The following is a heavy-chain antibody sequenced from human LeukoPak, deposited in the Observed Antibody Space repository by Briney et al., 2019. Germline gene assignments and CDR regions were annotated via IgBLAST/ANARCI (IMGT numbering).Heavy chain of an antibody. Sequence: GGSLRLSCAASGFTVISNYMSWVRLAPGKGLEWVSLIYSGGSTSYADSVKGRFTISRDNSKNTPYLQMNGLRAEDTAVYYCASSSGYYRYWGQGTLVTVSS. J-gene: IGHJ4*02. D-gene: IGHD3-22*01. CDR2: IYSGGST. CDR1: GFTVISNY. V-gene: IGHV3-53*01. CDR3: ASSSGYYRY.